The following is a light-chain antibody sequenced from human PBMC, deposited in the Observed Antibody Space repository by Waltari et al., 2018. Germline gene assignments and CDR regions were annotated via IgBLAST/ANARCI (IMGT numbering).Light chain of an antibody. CDR2: SLD. Sequence: QSLLTQPPSASGTPGQRVTISCSGSSSIIGSNTATWYQQLPATAPNLRICSLDKRARGVPDRCSGANSGTSASVAIGGLQSEDGADYYCASWDDSLNGHVLFGGGTKLADL. CDR3: ASWDDSLNGHVL. CDR1: SSIIGSNT. J-gene: IGLJ2*01. V-gene: IGLV1-44*01.